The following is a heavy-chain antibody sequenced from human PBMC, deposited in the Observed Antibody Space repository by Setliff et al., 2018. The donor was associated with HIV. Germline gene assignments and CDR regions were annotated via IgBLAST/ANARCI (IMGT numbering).Heavy chain of an antibody. CDR2: IEHDGSKK. Sequence: GGSLRLSCAVSGFTFSTYGMHWVRQAPGKGLEWVSFIEHDGSKKFYADSVKGRFTISRDNAKNSLYLQMNSLRAEDTAVYYCARPNYYDSSGSFDYWGQGTLVTVSS. D-gene: IGHD3-22*01. J-gene: IGHJ4*02. CDR3: ARPNYYDSSGSFDY. CDR1: GFTFSTYG. V-gene: IGHV3-33*05.